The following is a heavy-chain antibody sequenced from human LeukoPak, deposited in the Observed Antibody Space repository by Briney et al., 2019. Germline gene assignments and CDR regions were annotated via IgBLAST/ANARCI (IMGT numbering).Heavy chain of an antibody. CDR3: AKSGCGGTSCYQPYNRFDP. V-gene: IGHV1-2*06. D-gene: IGHD2-2*01. CDR2: INPDSGGT. Sequence: ASVKVSCKASGYTFTSYGISWVRQAPGQGLEWMGRINPDSGGTNYAQKFQGRVTMTRDTSISTAYMELSSLRSDDTAVYYCAKSGCGGTSCYQPYNRFDPWGQGSLVTVSS. CDR1: GYTFTSYG. J-gene: IGHJ5*02.